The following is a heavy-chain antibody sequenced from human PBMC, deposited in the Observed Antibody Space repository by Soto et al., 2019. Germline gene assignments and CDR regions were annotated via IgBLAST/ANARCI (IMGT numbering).Heavy chain of an antibody. D-gene: IGHD6-6*01. CDR1: GGSISTSYY. CDR2: IYYSGST. V-gene: IGHV4-39*07. Sequence: SETLSLTCSVSGGSISTSYYWGWIRQPPGKGLEWIGSIYYSGSTYYKSSLKSRVTISVDTSKNQFSLKLSSVTAADTAVYYCARVRAARPGYYYYYMDVWGKGTTVTSP. CDR3: ARVRAARPGYYYYYMDV. J-gene: IGHJ6*03.